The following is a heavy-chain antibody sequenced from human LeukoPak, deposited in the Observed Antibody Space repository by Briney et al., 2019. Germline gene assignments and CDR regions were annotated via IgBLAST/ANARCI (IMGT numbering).Heavy chain of an antibody. Sequence: ASVKVPCKASGYTFTSYGISWVRQAPGQGLEWMGWISPYNGNTNYAQKLQDRVTMTTDTSTTTAYMELRSLRSDDTAVYYCARGGYSDGYVYWGQGTLVTVSS. CDR2: ISPYNGNT. CDR3: ARGGYSDGYVY. J-gene: IGHJ4*02. CDR1: GYTFTSYG. V-gene: IGHV1-18*01. D-gene: IGHD5-18*01.